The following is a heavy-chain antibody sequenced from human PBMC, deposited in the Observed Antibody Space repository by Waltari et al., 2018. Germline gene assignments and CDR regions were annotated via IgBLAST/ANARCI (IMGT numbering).Heavy chain of an antibody. V-gene: IGHV4-61*02. Sequence: QVQLQESGPGLVKPSQTLSLTCTVSGGSISSGSYYWSWIRQPAGKGLEWIGRIYTSGSTTYNPSLKSRVTISVDTSKNQFSLKLSSVTAADTAVYYCARGGITGTRNAFDIWGQGTMVTVSS. J-gene: IGHJ3*02. CDR1: GGSISSGSYY. CDR2: IYTSGST. D-gene: IGHD1-7*01. CDR3: ARGGITGTRNAFDI.